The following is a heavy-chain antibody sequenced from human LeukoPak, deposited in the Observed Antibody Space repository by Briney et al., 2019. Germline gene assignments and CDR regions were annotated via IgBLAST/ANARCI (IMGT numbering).Heavy chain of an antibody. D-gene: IGHD5-12*01. V-gene: IGHV3-23*01. CDR1: GFSFSNYA. CDR2: IVSSSGST. CDR3: AKGAYDYVELGYFDY. Sequence: GGSLRLSCAASGFSFSNYAMSWVRQAPGKGLEWVSLIVSSSGSTFYADSVKGRFTISRDNSKNTLYLQMNSLRAEDPAVYYCAKGAYDYVELGYFDYWGQGTLVTVSS. J-gene: IGHJ4*02.